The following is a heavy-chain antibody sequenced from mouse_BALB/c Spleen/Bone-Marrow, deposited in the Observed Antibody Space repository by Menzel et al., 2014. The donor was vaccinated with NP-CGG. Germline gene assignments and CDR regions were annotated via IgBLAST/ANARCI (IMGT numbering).Heavy chain of an antibody. CDR3: ARHGHYYVYYFDY. D-gene: IGHD1-2*01. V-gene: IGHV1-62-2*01. J-gene: IGHJ2*01. Sequence: VKLMESGAELAKPGASVKLSCKASGYTFTEYTIHWVKRRSGQGLEWIGWFYPGSGSIKYNEKFRDKATLTADKSSSTVYMELSRLTSEDSAVYFCARHGHYYVYYFDYWGQGTTLTVSS. CDR1: GYTFTEYT. CDR2: FYPGSGSI.